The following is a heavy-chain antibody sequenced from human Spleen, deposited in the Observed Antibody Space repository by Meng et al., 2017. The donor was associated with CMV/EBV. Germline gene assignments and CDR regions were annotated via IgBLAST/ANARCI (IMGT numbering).Heavy chain of an antibody. V-gene: IGHV4-59*01. CDR3: DRMERGWFDP. J-gene: IGHJ5*02. CDR1: AGSLSDNY. D-gene: IGHD1-1*01. CDR2: FYYSGST. Sequence: SETLSFTFSVSAGSLSDNYWSWIRQPPGKGLQWIGDFYYSGSTNTNPSLKSRLTISDDTSKNQFSLKLKSVTAADTAVYYCDRMERGWFDPWGQGTLVTVSS.